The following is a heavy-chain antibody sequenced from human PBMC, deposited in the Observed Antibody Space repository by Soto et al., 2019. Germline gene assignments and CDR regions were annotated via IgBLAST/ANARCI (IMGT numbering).Heavy chain of an antibody. V-gene: IGHV1-18*01. CDR2: ISTYNADT. J-gene: IGHJ6*02. CDR1: GYTFSRSG. D-gene: IGHD1-26*01. CDR3: ARSGSVPYYYYGLDV. Sequence: QVQLVQSGAEVKKPGASVKVSCKASGYTFSRSGISWVRQAPGQGLEWMGWISTYNADTNYAQKLQGRVTMTTDTATGAALMELRSLRSDDTAVYDCARSGSVPYYYYGLDVWGQGTTVTVSS.